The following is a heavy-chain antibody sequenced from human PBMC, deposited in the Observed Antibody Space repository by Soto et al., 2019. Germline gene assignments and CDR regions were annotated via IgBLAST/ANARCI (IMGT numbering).Heavy chain of an antibody. V-gene: IGHV1-69*12. CDR2: IIPIFGTA. Sequence: QVQLVQSGAEVKKPGSSVKVSCKASGGTLSSYGISWVRQAPGQGLEWMGGIIPIFGTANYAHKFQGRVTITAAESTSTAYMELSSLTSEDTAVYYCARSVSTIFGVNYYYYGMDVWGQGTTVTVSS. J-gene: IGHJ6*02. CDR3: ARSVSTIFGVNYYYYGMDV. CDR1: GGTLSSYG. D-gene: IGHD3-3*01.